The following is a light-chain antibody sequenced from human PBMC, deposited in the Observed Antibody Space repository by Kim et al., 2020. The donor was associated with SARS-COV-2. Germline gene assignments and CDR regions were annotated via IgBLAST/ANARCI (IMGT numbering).Light chain of an antibody. V-gene: IGLV2-14*03. CDR2: DVG. CDR3: SSYTNTNTL. J-gene: IGLJ2*01. Sequence: QSVLTQPASVSGSPGQSIAISCTGTSSDVGANNYVSWYQQHPGKAPTLIIYDVGNRPSGVSDRFSGSKYGNTASLIISGLQAEDEADYFCSSYTNTNTLFGGGTKLTVL. CDR1: SSDVGANNY.